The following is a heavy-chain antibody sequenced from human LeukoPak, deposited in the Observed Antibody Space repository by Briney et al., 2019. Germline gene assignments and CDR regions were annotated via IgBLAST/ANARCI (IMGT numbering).Heavy chain of an antibody. CDR3: ARGGFTIFGVVTSPYYFDY. J-gene: IGHJ4*02. Sequence: ASVKVSCKASGGTFSSYAISWVRQAPGQGLEWMGGIIPIFGTANYAQKFQGGVTITADKSTSTAYMELSSLRSEDTAVYYCARGGFTIFGVVTSPYYFDYWGQGTLVTVSS. D-gene: IGHD3-3*01. V-gene: IGHV1-69*06. CDR2: IIPIFGTA. CDR1: GGTFSSYA.